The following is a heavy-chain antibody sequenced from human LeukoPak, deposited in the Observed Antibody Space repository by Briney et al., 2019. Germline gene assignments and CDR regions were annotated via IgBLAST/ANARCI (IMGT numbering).Heavy chain of an antibody. CDR2: INSNSGGA. J-gene: IGHJ3*02. CDR1: GYTFTANY. Sequence: ASLKVSCKASGYTFTANYMRWVRQAPGQGLEYMGWINSNSGGANYAQKFHGRVTMTRHTSISTVYMELSGLTSDDTAVYYCARDLGGNALDIWGQGTVVTVS. CDR3: ARDLGGNALDI. V-gene: IGHV1-2*02. D-gene: IGHD3-16*01.